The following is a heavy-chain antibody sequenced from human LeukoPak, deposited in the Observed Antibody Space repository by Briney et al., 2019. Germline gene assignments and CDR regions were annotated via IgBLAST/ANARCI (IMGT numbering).Heavy chain of an antibody. CDR1: GYTFTGYY. CDR3: ARGMNSGYDAFDI. D-gene: IGHD3-22*01. Sequence: GASVKVSCKASGYTFTGYYMHWVRQAPGQGLEWMGWINPNSGGTNYAQKFQGWVTMTRDTSISTAYMELSRLRSDDTAVYYCARGMNSGYDAFDIWGQGTMVTVSS. V-gene: IGHV1-2*04. J-gene: IGHJ3*02. CDR2: INPNSGGT.